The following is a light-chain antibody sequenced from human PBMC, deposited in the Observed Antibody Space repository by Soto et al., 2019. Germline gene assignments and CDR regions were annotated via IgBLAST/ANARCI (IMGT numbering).Light chain of an antibody. CDR3: QSYDTSLSAYV. Sequence: QSVLTQPPSVSGAPGQRVTISCTGSSSNIGAGYDVHWYQHLARTAPKLLIYANTNRPSGVPDRFSGSKSGTSASLAITGLQAEDEADYYCQSYDTSLSAYVFATGTKLTVL. CDR2: ANT. V-gene: IGLV1-40*01. J-gene: IGLJ1*01. CDR1: SSNIGAGYD.